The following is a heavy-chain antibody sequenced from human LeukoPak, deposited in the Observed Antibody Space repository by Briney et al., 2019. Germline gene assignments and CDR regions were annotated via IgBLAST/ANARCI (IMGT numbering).Heavy chain of an antibody. D-gene: IGHD3-16*01. CDR1: GFTFSSYS. Sequence: GGSLRLSCAASGFTFSSYSMNWVRQAPGKGLEWVSYISSSSSTIYYADSVKGRFTISRDNAKNSLYLQMNSLRAEDTAVYYCARVGEWKGRTLYYYGMDVWGQGTTVTVSS. CDR2: ISSSSSTI. V-gene: IGHV3-48*04. CDR3: ARVGEWKGRTLYYYGMDV. J-gene: IGHJ6*02.